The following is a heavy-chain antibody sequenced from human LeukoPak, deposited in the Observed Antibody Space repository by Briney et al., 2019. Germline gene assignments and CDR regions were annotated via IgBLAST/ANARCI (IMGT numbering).Heavy chain of an antibody. CDR1: GYTFTSYY. D-gene: IGHD3-9*01. J-gene: IGHJ6*02. V-gene: IGHV1-46*01. CDR3: ARDGDYEILTGSLYYYYGMDV. CDR2: INPSGGST. Sequence: ASVKVSCKASGYTFTSYYMHWVRQAPGQGLEWMGIINPSGGSTSYAQKFQGRVTMTRDTSTSTVYMELSSLRSEDTAVYYCARDGDYEILTGSLYYYYGMDVWGQGTTVTVSS.